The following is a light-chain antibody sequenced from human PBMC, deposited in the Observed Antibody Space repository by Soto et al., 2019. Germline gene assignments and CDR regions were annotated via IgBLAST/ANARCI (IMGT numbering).Light chain of an antibody. CDR3: QQYYSAPQT. CDR1: QSVLYSSNNKNY. CDR2: WAS. Sequence: DIVMTQSPDSLAVSLGERATINCKSSQSVLYSSNNKNYLAWYQQKPGQPPRLLIDWASTRKSGVPDRFGGSGSGTDFTLTISSLQAEDVAVYYCQQYYSAPQTFGGGTKVEIK. J-gene: IGKJ4*01. V-gene: IGKV4-1*01.